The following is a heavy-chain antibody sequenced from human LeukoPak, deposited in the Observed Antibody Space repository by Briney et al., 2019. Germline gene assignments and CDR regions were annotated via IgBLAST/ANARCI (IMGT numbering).Heavy chain of an antibody. CDR2: INPNSGST. Sequence: ASVKVSCNVSGYSFTAYYMHWVRQAPGQGLEWMGWINPNSGSTNYAQKFQGRVTMTRDTSISTVYMELSSLTSDDTAVYYCASVYSSGWYFDYWGQGTLVTVSS. CDR3: ASVYSSGWYFDY. D-gene: IGHD6-19*01. J-gene: IGHJ4*02. CDR1: GYSFTAYY. V-gene: IGHV1-2*02.